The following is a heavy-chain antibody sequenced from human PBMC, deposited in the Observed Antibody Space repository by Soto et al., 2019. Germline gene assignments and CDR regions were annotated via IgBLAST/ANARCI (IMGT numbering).Heavy chain of an antibody. CDR3: ARAPNVDYLFDY. D-gene: IGHD4-17*01. CDR2: INAGNGNI. J-gene: IGHJ4*02. CDR1: GYTFTSYA. V-gene: IGHV1-3*01. Sequence: ASVKVSCKASGYTFTSYAMHWVRQAPGQRLEWMGWINAGNGNIRFSQKFQGRVTITRDTSANTAYMELSSLRSEDTAVYYCARAPNVDYLFDYWGQGTLVTVSS.